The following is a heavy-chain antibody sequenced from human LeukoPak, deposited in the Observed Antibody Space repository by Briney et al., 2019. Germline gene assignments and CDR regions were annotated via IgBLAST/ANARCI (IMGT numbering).Heavy chain of an antibody. CDR2: IKQDGSEK. CDR1: GLTFSSYW. D-gene: IGHD3-9*01. V-gene: IGHV3-7*01. J-gene: IGHJ5*02. Sequence: GGSLRLSCAASGLTFSSYWMSWVRQAPGKGLEWVANIKQDGSEKYYVDSMKGRFTISRDNAKNSLYLQMNSLRAEDTAVYYCAREGSNYDILTGYFNWFDPWGQGTLVTVSS. CDR3: AREGSNYDILTGYFNWFDP.